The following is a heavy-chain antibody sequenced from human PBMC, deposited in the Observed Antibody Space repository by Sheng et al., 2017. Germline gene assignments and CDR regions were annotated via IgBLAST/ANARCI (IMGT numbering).Heavy chain of an antibody. V-gene: IGHV4-39*07. Sequence: QLQLQESGPGLVKPSETLSLTCTVSGGSISSSSYYWGWIRQPPGKGLEWIGSIYYSGNTYYKPSLKSRVTISVDTSKNQFSLKLSSVTAADTAVYCCAREISAAGTHGLFDYWGQGTLVTVSS. CDR1: GGSISSSSYY. J-gene: IGHJ4*02. CDR3: AREISAAGTHGLFDY. CDR2: IYYSGNT. D-gene: IGHD6-13*01.